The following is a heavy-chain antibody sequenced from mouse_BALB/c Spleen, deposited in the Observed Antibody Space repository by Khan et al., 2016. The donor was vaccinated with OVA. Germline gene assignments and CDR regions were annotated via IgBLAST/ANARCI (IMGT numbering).Heavy chain of an antibody. CDR3: ARSTYRYAFDY. J-gene: IGHJ3*01. CDR2: IIYSGYT. V-gene: IGHV3-8*02. Sequence: EVQLQESGPSLVKPSQTLSLTCSVTGDSITSGYWNWIRKFPGNKLEYMGYIIYSGYTYYYPSPKSRIAKTPHTTKNQYYLQLNTATDADTAAYYCARSTYRYAFDYWGQGTLVTVSA. CDR1: GDSITSGY. D-gene: IGHD2-14*01.